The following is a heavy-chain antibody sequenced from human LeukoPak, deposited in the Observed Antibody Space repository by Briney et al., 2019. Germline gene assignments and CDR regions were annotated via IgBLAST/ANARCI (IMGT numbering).Heavy chain of an antibody. CDR3: ARDKAVAGTRGYFEY. V-gene: IGHV3-11*01. Sequence: PGGSLRLSCAASGFTFSDYSLAWIRQAPGKGLEWVSFITSSAIYYADSVKGRFTISRGSAKSSLFLHMNSLRAEDTAVYYCARDKAVAGTRGYFEYWGQGTPVTVSS. J-gene: IGHJ4*02. CDR1: GFTFSDYS. D-gene: IGHD6-13*01. CDR2: ITSSAI.